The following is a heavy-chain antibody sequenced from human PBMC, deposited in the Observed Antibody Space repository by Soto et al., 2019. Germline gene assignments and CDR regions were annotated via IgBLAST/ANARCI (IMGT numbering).Heavy chain of an antibody. D-gene: IGHD2-2*01. CDR2: ISGSGGST. Sequence: GGSLRLSCAASGFTFSSYAMSWVRQAPGKGLEWVSAISGSGGSTYYADSVKGRFTISRDNSKNTLYLQMNSLRAEDTAVYYCAKDRLYCSSTSCYEYYGMDVWGQGTTVTVSS. CDR1: GFTFSSYA. V-gene: IGHV3-23*01. J-gene: IGHJ6*02. CDR3: AKDRLYCSSTSCYEYYGMDV.